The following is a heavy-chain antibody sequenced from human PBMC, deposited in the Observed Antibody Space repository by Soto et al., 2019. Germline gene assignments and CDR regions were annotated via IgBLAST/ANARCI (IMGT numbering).Heavy chain of an antibody. J-gene: IGHJ4*02. D-gene: IGHD1-26*01. CDR2: ISYDGSNK. V-gene: IGHV3-30*14. CDR1: GFTFSSYA. Sequence: QVQLVESGGGVVQPGRSLRLSCAASGFTFSSYAMHWVRQAPGKGLEWVAVISYDGSNKYYADSVKGRFTISRDNSKNTLYLQMNSLRAEDTAVYYCLSGSYYGYFDHWGQGTLVTGSS. CDR3: LSGSYYGYFDH.